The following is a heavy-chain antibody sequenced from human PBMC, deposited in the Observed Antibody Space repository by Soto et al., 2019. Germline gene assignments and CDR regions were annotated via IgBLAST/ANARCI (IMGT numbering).Heavy chain of an antibody. J-gene: IGHJ5*01. CDR1: GDSGSTNNAT. D-gene: IGHD2-8*01. Sequence: SQTLPLTCDISGDSGSTNNATWNWIRPSPSRGLEWQGRTYYRSKWYNDYAVSLKSRITISPDASNNQLSLQLNSVTPVVTAVYYCVRLIGNSWLDSWGQGALVTVSS. V-gene: IGHV6-1*01. CDR3: VRLIGNSWLDS. CDR2: TYYRSKWYN.